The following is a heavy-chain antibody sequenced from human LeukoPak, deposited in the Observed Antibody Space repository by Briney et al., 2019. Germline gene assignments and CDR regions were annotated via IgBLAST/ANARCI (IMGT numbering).Heavy chain of an antibody. J-gene: IGHJ6*02. CDR3: AKKVRGVRDGMDV. Sequence: GSLRLSCAASGFTFSSYAMSWVRQAPGKGLEWVSAISGSGGSTYYADSVKGRFTISRENSKNTLYLQMNSLRAEDTAVYYCAKKVRGVRDGMDVWGQGTTVTVSS. CDR1: GFTFSSYA. D-gene: IGHD3-10*01. V-gene: IGHV3-23*01. CDR2: ISGSGGST.